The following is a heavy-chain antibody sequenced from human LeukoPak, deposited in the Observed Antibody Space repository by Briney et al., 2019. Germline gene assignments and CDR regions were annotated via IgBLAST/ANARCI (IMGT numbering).Heavy chain of an antibody. D-gene: IGHD3-22*01. CDR2: ISGSGGST. V-gene: IGHV3-23*01. Sequence: GGSLRLSCAASGFTFSSYAMSWVRQAPGKGLEWVSAISGSGGSTYYADSVKGRFTISRDNSKNTLNLQMNSLRAEDTAVYYCAKGNTMIVVVSDYWGQGTLVTVSS. J-gene: IGHJ4*02. CDR1: GFTFSSYA. CDR3: AKGNTMIVVVSDY.